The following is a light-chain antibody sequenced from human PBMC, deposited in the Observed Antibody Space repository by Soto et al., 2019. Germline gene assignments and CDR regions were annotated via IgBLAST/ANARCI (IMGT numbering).Light chain of an antibody. J-gene: IGLJ1*01. CDR1: SSDVGGYNY. CDR2: EVS. CDR3: SSYTSSSTLVV. V-gene: IGLV2-14*01. Sequence: QSALTQPASVSGSPGQSITISCTGTSSDVGGYNYVSWYQQHPGKAPKLMIYEVSNRPSGVSNRFSGSKSGNTASLTISGLQAEDEAAYYCSSYTSSSTLVVFGTGTKVTVL.